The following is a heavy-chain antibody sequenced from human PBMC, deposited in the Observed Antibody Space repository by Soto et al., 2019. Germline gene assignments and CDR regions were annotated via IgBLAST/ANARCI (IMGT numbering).Heavy chain of an antibody. D-gene: IGHD2-8*02. CDR1: GGSISSYY. V-gene: IGHV4-59*08. Sequence: QVQLQESGPGLVKPSETLSLTCTVSGGSISSYYWSWIRQPPGTGLGWIGYIYYSGSTNYNPSLNGRVTKSVDTSKSQSSLRLSSVTAADTSVYYCARRYGWAFATWGQGTMVTVSS. J-gene: IGHJ3*02. CDR3: ARRYGWAFAT. CDR2: IYYSGST.